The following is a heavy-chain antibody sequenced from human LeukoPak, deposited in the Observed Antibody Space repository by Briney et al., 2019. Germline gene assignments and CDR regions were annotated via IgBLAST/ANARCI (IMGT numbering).Heavy chain of an antibody. CDR2: SSSSSTCI. Sequence: GSLILSCSVSGFTFSSYSKKWVRQAQGQWRVWVSSSSSSSTCIYYADSVKGRFTISRDNAKNSLYLQMNSLRAEDTAVYYCARDCYYYNGMDVWGQGTTVTVSS. V-gene: IGHV3-21*01. CDR1: GFTFSSYS. CDR3: ARDCYYYNGMDV. J-gene: IGHJ6*02.